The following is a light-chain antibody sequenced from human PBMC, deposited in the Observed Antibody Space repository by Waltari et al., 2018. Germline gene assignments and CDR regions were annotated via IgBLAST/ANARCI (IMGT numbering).Light chain of an antibody. V-gene: IGKV3-11*01. CDR3: QQRSLWPLT. Sequence: EIVLTQSPATLSLFAGERATLSCRASESVSRYLVWYQQNTGQAPRLLIYDKSVRATGVPARFIGSRYGTDFTLTIRSLEPEDFALYFCQQRSLWPLTFGGGTKVEI. CDR2: DKS. CDR1: ESVSRY. J-gene: IGKJ4*01.